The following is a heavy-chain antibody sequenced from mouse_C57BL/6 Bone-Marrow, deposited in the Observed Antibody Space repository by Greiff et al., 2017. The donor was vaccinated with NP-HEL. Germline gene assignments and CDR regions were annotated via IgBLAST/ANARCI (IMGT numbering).Heavy chain of an antibody. Sequence: QVQLKQPGAELVMPGASVKLSCKASGYTFTSYWMHWVKQRPGQGLEWIGEIDPSDSYTNYNQKFKGKSTLTVDKSSSTAYMQLSSLTSEDSAVYYCARSYYGSSHGRYFDVWGTGTTVTVSS. CDR2: IDPSDSYT. CDR3: ARSYYGSSHGRYFDV. V-gene: IGHV1-69*01. CDR1: GYTFTSYW. D-gene: IGHD1-1*01. J-gene: IGHJ1*03.